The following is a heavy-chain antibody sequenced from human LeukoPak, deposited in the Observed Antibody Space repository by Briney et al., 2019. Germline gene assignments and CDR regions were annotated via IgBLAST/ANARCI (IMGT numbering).Heavy chain of an antibody. CDR1: RYTFTRYE. CDR2: LIPNSGNT. J-gene: IGHJ3*02. D-gene: IGHD6-13*01. Sequence: ASVKDSCKASRYTFTRYEINTVPQATGQGGEWMGWLIPNSGNTHYAQKFQGRVTMTRNTTISTPSMDIGSLRSATTGVYYCARCARAFSSSWYVDAFDIWGQGTMVTVSS. CDR3: ARCARAFSSSWYVDAFDI. V-gene: IGHV1-8*01.